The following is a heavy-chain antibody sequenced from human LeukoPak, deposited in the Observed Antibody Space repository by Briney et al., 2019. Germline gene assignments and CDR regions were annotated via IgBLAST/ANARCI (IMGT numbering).Heavy chain of an antibody. CDR1: GYSFTSYW. J-gene: IGHJ4*02. CDR2: IYLGDSDT. Sequence: GESLKISCKGSGYSFTSYWIGWVRQMPGKGLEWMGIIYLGDSDTRYGPSFQGQVTISADKSISTAYLQWSSLKASDSAMYYCARSPERYYYDSSGYSHLDYWGQGTLVTVSS. CDR3: ARSPERYYYDSSGYSHLDY. D-gene: IGHD3-22*01. V-gene: IGHV5-51*01.